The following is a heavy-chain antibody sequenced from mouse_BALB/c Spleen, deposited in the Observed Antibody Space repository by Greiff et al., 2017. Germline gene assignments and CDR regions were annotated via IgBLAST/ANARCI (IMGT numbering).Heavy chain of an antibody. Sequence: VQGVESGPGLVAPSQSLSITCTVSGFSLTSYGVHWVRQPPGKGLEWLGVIWAGGSTNYNSALMSRLSISKDNSKSQVFLKMNSLQTDDTAMYYCARDRGAGSSHGWFAYWGQGTLVTVSA. J-gene: IGHJ3*01. CDR2: IWAGGST. D-gene: IGHD1-1*01. CDR1: GFSLTSYG. V-gene: IGHV2-9*02. CDR3: ARDRGAGSSHGWFAY.